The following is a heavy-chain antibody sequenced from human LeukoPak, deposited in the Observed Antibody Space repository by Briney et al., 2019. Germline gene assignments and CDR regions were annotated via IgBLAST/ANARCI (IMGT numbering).Heavy chain of an antibody. CDR1: GGSISSGGYY. D-gene: IGHD6-13*01. J-gene: IGHJ3*02. CDR2: IYHSGST. CDR3: AIRVATAPMYAFDI. Sequence: SQTLSLTCTVSGGSISSGGYYWSWIRQPPGKGLEWIGYIYHSGSTYYNPSLKSRVTISVDTSKNQFSLKLSSVTAADTAVYYCAIRVATAPMYAFDIWGQGTMVTVSS. V-gene: IGHV4-30-2*01.